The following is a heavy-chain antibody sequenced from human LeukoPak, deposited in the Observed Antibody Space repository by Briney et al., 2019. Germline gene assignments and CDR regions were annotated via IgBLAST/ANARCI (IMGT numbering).Heavy chain of an antibody. D-gene: IGHD5-12*01. CDR3: AKDAGYSGYE. Sequence: SETLSLTCTVSGSSIMGFYWSWIRQPAGKGLEWIGRIYSAGSTKYNPSLKSRVTLSVDPSNNQFSLKMRSVTAADTAVYYCAKDAGYSGYERGQGILVTVSS. CDR1: GSSIMGFY. CDR2: IYSAGST. J-gene: IGHJ4*02. V-gene: IGHV4-4*07.